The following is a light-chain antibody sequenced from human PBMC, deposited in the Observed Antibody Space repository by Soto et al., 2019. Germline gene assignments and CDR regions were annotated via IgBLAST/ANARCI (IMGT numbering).Light chain of an antibody. J-gene: IGKJ4*01. Sequence: DLQMTQSPSSLSASVGDRVTITCRASQGIGNDLGWYQQKPGKAPKRLIFLASTLDTGVPSRFSGSGFGTEFTLTISSLQPEDFATYYCLHHYNYPLTLGGGTKVEIK. CDR2: LAS. CDR3: LHHYNYPLT. V-gene: IGKV1-17*01. CDR1: QGIGND.